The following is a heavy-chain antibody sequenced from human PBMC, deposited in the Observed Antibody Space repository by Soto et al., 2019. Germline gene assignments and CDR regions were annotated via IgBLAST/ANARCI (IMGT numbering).Heavy chain of an antibody. CDR2: ISLSGGNT. D-gene: IGHD1-26*01. V-gene: IGHV3-23*01. Sequence: GGSLRLSCAASGFTFSSYAMSWVRQAPGKGLEWVSGISLSGGNTYYADSVKGRFTISRDNSKNTLYLQMNNLRAEDTAVYYCASRSSGTHWVYYCGQGTMVTVSS. CDR1: GFTFSSYA. CDR3: ASRSSGTHWVYY. J-gene: IGHJ4*02.